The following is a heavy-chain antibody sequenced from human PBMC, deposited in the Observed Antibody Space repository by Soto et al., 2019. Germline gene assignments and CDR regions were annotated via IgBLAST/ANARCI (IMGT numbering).Heavy chain of an antibody. CDR1: GGSISSSSYY. J-gene: IGHJ4*02. D-gene: IGHD5-12*01. CDR2: IYYSGST. V-gene: IGHV4-39*01. CDR3: ASVGRGYSGYDYEAEYYFDY. Sequence: SETLSLTCTVSGGSISSSSYYWGWIRQPPGKGLEWIGSIYYSGSTYYNPSLKSRVTISVDTSKNQFSLKLSSVTAADTAVYYCASVGRGYSGYDYEAEYYFDYWGQGTLVTVSS.